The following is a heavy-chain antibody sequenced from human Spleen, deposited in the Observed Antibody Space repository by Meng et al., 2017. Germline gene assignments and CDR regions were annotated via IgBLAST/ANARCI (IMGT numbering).Heavy chain of an antibody. D-gene: IGHD4-17*01. Sequence: GGSLRLSCVVSGFSVSSNYMNWVRQAPGKGLVWVSRINRDGSTTNYADSVKGRFTISRDNAKNTLYLQMNSLRAEDTAVYYCARGTVTSYFDYWGQGTLVTVSS. CDR3: ARGTVTSYFDY. V-gene: IGHV3-74*01. CDR2: INRDGSTT. CDR1: GFSVSSNY. J-gene: IGHJ4*02.